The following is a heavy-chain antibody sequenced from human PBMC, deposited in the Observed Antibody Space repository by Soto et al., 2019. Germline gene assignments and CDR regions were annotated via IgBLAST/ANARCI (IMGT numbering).Heavy chain of an antibody. CDR3: ARDYCSSTSCYPNWFDP. CDR1: GYTFTSYG. Sequence: GASVKVSCKASGYTFTSYGISWVRQAPGQGLEWMGWISAYNGNTNYAQKLQGRVTMTTDTSTSTAYMELRSLRSDDTAVYYCARDYCSSTSCYPNWFDPWGQGTPVTVS. D-gene: IGHD2-2*01. J-gene: IGHJ5*02. CDR2: ISAYNGNT. V-gene: IGHV1-18*01.